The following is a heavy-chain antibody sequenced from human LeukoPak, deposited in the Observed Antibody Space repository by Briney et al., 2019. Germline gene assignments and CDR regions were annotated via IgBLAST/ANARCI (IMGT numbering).Heavy chain of an antibody. CDR1: GYSISSGYY. Sequence: SETLSLTCSVSGYSISSGYYWGWIRQPPGMGLEWIGSIYHSGSTYYNPSLRSRVTISVGTSKNQFSLKLSSVTAADTAVYYCARARREMVDYWGQGTLVTVSS. J-gene: IGHJ4*02. CDR2: IYHSGST. V-gene: IGHV4-38-2*02. CDR3: ARARREMVDY. D-gene: IGHD5-24*01.